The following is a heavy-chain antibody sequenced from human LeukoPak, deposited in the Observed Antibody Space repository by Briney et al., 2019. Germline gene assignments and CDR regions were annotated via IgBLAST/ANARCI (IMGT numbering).Heavy chain of an antibody. Sequence: QPGGSLRLSCAASGFTFSSYAMHWVRQAPGKGLEWVAVISYDGSNKYYADSVKGRFTISRDNSKNTLYLQMNSLRAEDTAVYYCARDSSSWSYYFDYWGQGTLVTVSS. V-gene: IGHV3-30-3*01. CDR2: ISYDGSNK. CDR3: ARDSSSWSYYFDY. CDR1: GFTFSSYA. D-gene: IGHD6-13*01. J-gene: IGHJ4*02.